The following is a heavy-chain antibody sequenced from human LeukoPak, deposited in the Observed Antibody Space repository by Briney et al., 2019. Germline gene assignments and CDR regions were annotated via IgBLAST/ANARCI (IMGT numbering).Heavy chain of an antibody. CDR3: ARSGGNQPGGY. CDR2: IWYDGKNK. CDR1: GFTFSNYG. J-gene: IGHJ4*02. V-gene: IGHV3-33*01. Sequence: GGSLRLSCAASGFTFSNYGMHWVRQAPGKALEWVAVIWYDGKNKFYADSVKGRFTISRDNSKNTLYLQMNSLRAEDTAVYYCARSGGNQPGGYWGQGTLVTVSS. D-gene: IGHD4-23*01.